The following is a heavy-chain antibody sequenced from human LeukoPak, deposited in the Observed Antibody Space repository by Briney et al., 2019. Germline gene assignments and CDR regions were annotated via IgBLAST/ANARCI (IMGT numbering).Heavy chain of an antibody. CDR3: ARIGLYTSSWYFDI. CDR2: IKPDGSEK. J-gene: IGHJ3*02. Sequence: PGGSLRLSCAASGFTFSTYWMSWVRQAPGKGLEWVAKIKPDGSEKDHVDSVKGRFTISRDNAKNSLYLQLNSLRAEDTAVYYCARIGLYTSSWYFDIWGQGTMVTVSS. V-gene: IGHV3-7*01. CDR1: GFTFSTYW. D-gene: IGHD6-13*01.